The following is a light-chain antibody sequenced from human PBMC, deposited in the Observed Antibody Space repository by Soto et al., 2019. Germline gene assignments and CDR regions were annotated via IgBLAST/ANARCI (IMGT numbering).Light chain of an antibody. CDR1: QSISSW. CDR3: QQYNSYLT. V-gene: IGKV1-5*03. J-gene: IGKJ5*01. Sequence: DIQMTQSPSTLSASVGDRVTITCRASQSISSWLAWYEQKPGKAPKLLIYKASSLESGVPSRFSGSGSGTEFTLTISSLQPDDFATYYCQQYNSYLTFGQGTRPEIK. CDR2: KAS.